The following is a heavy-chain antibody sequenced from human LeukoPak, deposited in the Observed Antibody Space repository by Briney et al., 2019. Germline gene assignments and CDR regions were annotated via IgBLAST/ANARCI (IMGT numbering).Heavy chain of an antibody. J-gene: IGHJ4*02. CDR1: GFTFSSYW. CDR3: AREDYDILTGYYRTTFYFDY. V-gene: IGHV3-7*01. D-gene: IGHD3-9*01. Sequence: GGSLRLSCAASGFTFSSYWMSWVRQAPGKGLEWVANIKQDGSEKYYVDSVKGRFTISRDNAKNSLHLQMNSLRAEDTAVYYCAREDYDILTGYYRTTFYFDYWGQGTLVTVSS. CDR2: IKQDGSEK.